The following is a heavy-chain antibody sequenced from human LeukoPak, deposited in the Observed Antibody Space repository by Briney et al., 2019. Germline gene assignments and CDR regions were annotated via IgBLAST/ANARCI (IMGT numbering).Heavy chain of an antibody. CDR2: MWYDGSNK. CDR3: ARDPEDIVVVVAATRHTYGMDV. J-gene: IGHJ6*02. CDR1: GFTFSSYG. D-gene: IGHD2-15*01. Sequence: GGSLRLSCAASGFTFSSYGMHWVRQAPGKGLEWVAVMWYDGSNKYYADSVKGRFTISRDNSKNTLYLQMNSLRAEDTAVYYCARDPEDIVVVVAATRHTYGMDVWGQGTTVTVSS. V-gene: IGHV3-33*01.